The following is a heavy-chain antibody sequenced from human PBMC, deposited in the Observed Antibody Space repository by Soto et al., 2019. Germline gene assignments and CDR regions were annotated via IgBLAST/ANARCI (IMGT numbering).Heavy chain of an antibody. J-gene: IGHJ5*02. CDR1: GASIRITDYY. CDR3: VRTARQGAVAPHWFDR. CDR2: VYYTGST. Sequence: PSETLSLTCTVSGASIRITDYYWSWIRQAPGKGLEWIGYVYYTGSTYYNPSLMSRLTISVDASKNQFSLKLTSVTAAETAVYYCVRTARQGAVAPHWFDRWGQGTQVTVSS. D-gene: IGHD2-21*02. V-gene: IGHV4-30-4*01.